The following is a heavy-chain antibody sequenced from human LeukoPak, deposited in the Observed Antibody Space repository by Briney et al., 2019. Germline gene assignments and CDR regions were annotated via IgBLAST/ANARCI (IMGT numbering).Heavy chain of an antibody. CDR1: GFTFGSYW. CDR3: ARGNYDILTGQNWFDP. CDR2: ISSDGSST. Sequence: PGGSLRLSCAASGFTFGSYWMHWVRQAPGKGLVWVSRISSDGSSTSYADSVKGRFTISRDNAKNTLYLQMNSLRAEDTAVYYCARGNYDILTGQNWFDPWGQGTLVTVSS. J-gene: IGHJ5*02. D-gene: IGHD3-9*01. V-gene: IGHV3-74*01.